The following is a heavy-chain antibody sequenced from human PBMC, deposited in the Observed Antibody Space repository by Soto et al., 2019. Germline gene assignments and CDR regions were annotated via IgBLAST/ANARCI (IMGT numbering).Heavy chain of an antibody. V-gene: IGHV3-48*03. Sequence: LRLSCAASGFTFSSYKMNWVRQAPGKGLEWVSYISSSGSTIYYADSVKGRFTISRDNAKNSLYLQMNSLRAEDTAVYYCARADGARYDFWSGYYNYYYYYGMDVWGQGTTVTVSS. CDR3: ARADGARYDFWSGYYNYYYYYGMDV. J-gene: IGHJ6*02. CDR2: ISSSGSTI. CDR1: GFTFSSYK. D-gene: IGHD3-3*01.